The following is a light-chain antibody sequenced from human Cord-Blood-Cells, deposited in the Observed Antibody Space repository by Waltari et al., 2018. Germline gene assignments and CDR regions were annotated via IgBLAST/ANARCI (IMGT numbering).Light chain of an antibody. Sequence: DIQMTQSPTSLHAYVGDRVTITCRASQSISSYFNRYQQKTGKAPKLLIYAASSLQSGVPSRFSGSGSGTDFTLTISSLQPEDFATYYCQQSYSTPYSFGQGTKPEIK. CDR3: QQSYSTPYS. V-gene: IGKV1-39*01. CDR1: QSISSY. CDR2: AAS. J-gene: IGKJ2*01.